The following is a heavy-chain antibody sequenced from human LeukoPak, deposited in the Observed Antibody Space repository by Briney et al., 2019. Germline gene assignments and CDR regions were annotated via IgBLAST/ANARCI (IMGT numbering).Heavy chain of an antibody. J-gene: IGHJ4*02. D-gene: IGHD3-22*01. V-gene: IGHV4-34*01. CDR1: DGSFSGYY. CDR3: VRGVDSAKLGY. CDR2: LRPSGST. Sequence: PSETLSLTCAVYDGSFSGYYCNWVRQPPGKGLEWIGELRPSGSTSYNTSLRSRLTISVDTSKNQCSLKLTSVTAADTAMYFCVRGVDSAKLGYWGQGALVTVSS.